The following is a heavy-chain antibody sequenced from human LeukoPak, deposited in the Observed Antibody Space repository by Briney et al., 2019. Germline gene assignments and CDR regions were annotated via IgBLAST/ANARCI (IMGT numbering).Heavy chain of an antibody. J-gene: IGHJ4*02. CDR1: GFTFSSYI. CDR3: ARSDDYGDYLVDY. D-gene: IGHD4-17*01. V-gene: IGHV3-7*01. Sequence: PGGSLRLSCAASGFTFSSYIMTWVRQAPGKGLEWVANIKQDGGEKFYVDSVRGRFTISRDNAKNSVYLQMDRLRAEDTAVYFCARSDDYGDYLVDYWGQGTLVTVSS. CDR2: IKQDGGEK.